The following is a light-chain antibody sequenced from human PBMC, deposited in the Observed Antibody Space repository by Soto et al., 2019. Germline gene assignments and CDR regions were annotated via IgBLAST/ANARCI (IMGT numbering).Light chain of an antibody. CDR1: QSVLYDSNNKNY. J-gene: IGKJ5*01. Sequence: DIVMTQSPDSLALSLGERATINCKSSQSVLYDSNNKNYLAWYQQKPGQPPKLLIYWASTRESVVPDRFSGSGSGTDFTLTIGGLQAEDVAVYYCQQYYGTPFTFGQGTRLEIK. CDR2: WAS. CDR3: QQYYGTPFT. V-gene: IGKV4-1*01.